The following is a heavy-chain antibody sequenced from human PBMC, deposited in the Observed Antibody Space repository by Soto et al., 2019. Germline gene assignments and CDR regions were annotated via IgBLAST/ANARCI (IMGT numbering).Heavy chain of an antibody. Sequence: GGSLRLSCAASGFTFSSYAMSWVRQAPGKGLEWVSAISGSGGSTYYADSVKGRFTIARDNSKNTLYLQMNSLRAEDTAVYFWAKDPAAARPNWFGPWGQGTLVTVSS. CDR1: GFTFSSYA. CDR3: AKDPAAARPNWFGP. J-gene: IGHJ5*02. CDR2: ISGSGGST. D-gene: IGHD6-6*01. V-gene: IGHV3-23*01.